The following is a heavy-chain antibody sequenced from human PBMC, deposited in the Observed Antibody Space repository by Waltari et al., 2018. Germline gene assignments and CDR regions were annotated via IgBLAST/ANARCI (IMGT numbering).Heavy chain of an antibody. D-gene: IGHD5-12*01. J-gene: IGHJ3*02. CDR2: IYPGDSDT. CDR3: ARVGNIVATIWDAFDI. V-gene: IGHV5-51*01. Sequence: EVQLVQSGAEVKKPGESLKISCKGSGYSFTSYWIGWVRQMPGKGLEWVGIIYPGDSDTRYSPSFQGQVTISADKSISTAYLQWSSLKASDTAMYYCARVGNIVATIWDAFDIWGQGTMVTVSS. CDR1: GYSFTSYW.